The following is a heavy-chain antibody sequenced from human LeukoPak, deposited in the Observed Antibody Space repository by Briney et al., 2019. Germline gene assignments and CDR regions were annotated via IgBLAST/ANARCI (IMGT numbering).Heavy chain of an antibody. J-gene: IGHJ6*03. CDR3: ARGTYGYYMDV. CDR1: NYSISNSLY. CDR2: IYRSGST. Sequence: SETLSLTCSGSNYSISNSLYWGWLRQPPGKGLEWIGSIYRSGSTFYNPSLKSRVTISLDTSKNQFSLKLSSVTAVDTAVYFCARGTYGYYMDVWGKGTTVTVSS. V-gene: IGHV4-38-2*02. D-gene: IGHD4-17*01.